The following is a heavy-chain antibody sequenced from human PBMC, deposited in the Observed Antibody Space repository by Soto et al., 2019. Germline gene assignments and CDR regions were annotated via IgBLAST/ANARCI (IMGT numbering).Heavy chain of an antibody. D-gene: IGHD1-20*01. CDR1: GYTFTSYA. Sequence: GASVKVSCKASGYTFTSYAMHWVRQAPGQRLEWMGWINAGNGNTKYSQKFQGRVTITRDTSASTAYMELSSLRSEDTAVYYCARDKSEVFYYYYYGMDVWGQGTTVTVSS. CDR3: ARDKSEVFYYYYYGMDV. CDR2: INAGNGNT. J-gene: IGHJ6*02. V-gene: IGHV1-3*01.